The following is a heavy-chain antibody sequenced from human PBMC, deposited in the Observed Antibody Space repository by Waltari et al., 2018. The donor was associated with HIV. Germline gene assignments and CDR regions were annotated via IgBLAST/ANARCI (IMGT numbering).Heavy chain of an antibody. CDR2: IYWNDDQ. CDR3: ARLISRAHRGVIDY. D-gene: IGHD3-10*01. J-gene: IGHJ4*02. V-gene: IGHV2-5*01. CDR1: GFSLTTTGVR. Sequence: QITLKESGPTLVKPTQTLTLTCPFSGFSLTTTGVRVGWIRQPPGKPLEWLALIYWNDDQRYSPSLQNRLAITKDISRNQVVLTMTNRDPVDSATYHCARLISRAHRGVIDYWGQGILVSVAS.